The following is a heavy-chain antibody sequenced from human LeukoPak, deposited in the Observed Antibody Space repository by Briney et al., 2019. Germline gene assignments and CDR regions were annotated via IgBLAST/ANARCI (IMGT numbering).Heavy chain of an antibody. CDR3: ARERVVAATRAYYYYYGMDV. Sequence: GGSLRLSCAASGFTFSSYGMHWVRQAPGKGLEWVAVIWYDGSNKYYADSVKGRFTITRGNSKNTLYLQMNSLRAEDTAVYYYARERVVAATRAYYYYYGMDVWGQGTTVTVSS. V-gene: IGHV3-33*01. J-gene: IGHJ6*02. D-gene: IGHD2-15*01. CDR2: IWYDGSNK. CDR1: GFTFSSYG.